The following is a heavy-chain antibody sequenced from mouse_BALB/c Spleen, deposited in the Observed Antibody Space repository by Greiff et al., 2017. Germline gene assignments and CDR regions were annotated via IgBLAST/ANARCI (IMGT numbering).Heavy chain of an antibody. CDR2: ISYSGST. CDR3: AREGSSFYYFDY. Sequence: EVKVEESGPGLVKPSQSLSLTCTVTGYSITSDYAWNWIRQFPGNKLEWMGYISYSGSTSYNPSLKSRISITRDTSKNQFFLQLNSVTTEDTATYYCAREGSSFYYFDYWGQGTTLTVSS. J-gene: IGHJ2*01. D-gene: IGHD1-1*01. CDR1: GYSITSDYA. V-gene: IGHV3-2*02.